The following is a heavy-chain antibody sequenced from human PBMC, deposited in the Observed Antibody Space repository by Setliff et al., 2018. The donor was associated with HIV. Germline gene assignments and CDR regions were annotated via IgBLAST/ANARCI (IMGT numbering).Heavy chain of an antibody. CDR2: ISPDNANT. Sequence: ASVKVSYKSSGYTFTDYFMHWVRQAPGHGLEWMGWISPDNANTRISQKFRGSVTMTRDRSINTAYMEFTGLTSDDTAVYYCARQLSNSFDYWGQGTLVTVSS. CDR3: ARQLSNSFDY. D-gene: IGHD1-1*01. V-gene: IGHV1-2*02. CDR1: GYTFTDYF. J-gene: IGHJ4*02.